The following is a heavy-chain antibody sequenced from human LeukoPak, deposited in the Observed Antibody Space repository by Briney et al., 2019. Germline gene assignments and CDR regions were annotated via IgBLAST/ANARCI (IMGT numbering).Heavy chain of an antibody. D-gene: IGHD3-22*01. Sequence: ASVKVSCKASGYTFTGYYMHWVRQAPGQGLEWMGWINPNSGGTNYAQKFQGRVTMTRDTSISTAYLELSRLGSDDTAVYYCAREYYHDGSGYYFHFDYWGQGTLVTVSS. CDR2: INPNSGGT. CDR3: AREYYHDGSGYYFHFDY. J-gene: IGHJ4*02. CDR1: GYTFTGYY. V-gene: IGHV1-2*02.